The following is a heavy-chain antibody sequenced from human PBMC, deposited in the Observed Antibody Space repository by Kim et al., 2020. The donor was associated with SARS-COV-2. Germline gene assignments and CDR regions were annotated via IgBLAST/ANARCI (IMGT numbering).Heavy chain of an antibody. D-gene: IGHD2-2*01. Sequence: GGSLRLSCSASAFTFNDFAIHWVRQAPGKGLEYVSAVNSNGGSTYYADSVKGRFIITRDNSKNTVYLQMSSLRAEDTALYYCVSRNCTRTTCYGDYWGQGALVSVSS. CDR1: AFTFNDFA. CDR2: VNSNGGST. J-gene: IGHJ4*02. CDR3: VSRNCTRTTCYGDY. V-gene: IGHV3-64D*06.